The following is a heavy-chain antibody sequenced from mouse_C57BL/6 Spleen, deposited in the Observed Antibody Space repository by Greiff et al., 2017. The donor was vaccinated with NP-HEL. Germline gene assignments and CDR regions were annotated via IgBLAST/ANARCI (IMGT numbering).Heavy chain of an antibody. CDR3: ASAYYSNHEGFAY. V-gene: IGHV1-64*01. CDR2: IHPNSGST. CDR1: GYTFTSYW. D-gene: IGHD2-5*01. Sequence: QVQLQQSGAELVKPGASVKLSCKASGYTFTSYWMHWVKQRPGQGLEWIGMIHPNSGSTNYNEKFKSKATLTVDKSSSTAYMQLSSLTSEDSAVYYCASAYYSNHEGFAYWGQRTLVTVSA. J-gene: IGHJ3*01.